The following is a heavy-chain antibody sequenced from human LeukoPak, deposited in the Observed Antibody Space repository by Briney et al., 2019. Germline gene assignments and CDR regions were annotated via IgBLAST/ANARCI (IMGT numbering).Heavy chain of an antibody. J-gene: IGHJ4*02. V-gene: IGHV3-74*01. Sequence: GGSLRLSCAASGFTFSSYWRHWVRQAPGKGLVWVSRINSDGSSTSYADSVKGRFTISRDNAKNTLYLQMNSLRAEDTAVYYCARDKDGAVTTGDYWGQGTLVTVSS. D-gene: IGHD4-17*01. CDR1: GFTFSSYW. CDR3: ARDKDGAVTTGDY. CDR2: INSDGSST.